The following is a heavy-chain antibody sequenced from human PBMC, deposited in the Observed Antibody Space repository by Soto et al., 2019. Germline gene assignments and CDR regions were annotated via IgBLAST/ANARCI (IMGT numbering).Heavy chain of an antibody. CDR3: ARAGEKEGDIWFGELKLDY. D-gene: IGHD3-10*01. Sequence: ASVKAACKASGYTLASYYMQWALQAPGQGLEWMGIINPSGGSTSYAQKFQGRVTMTRDTSTSTVYMELSSLRSEDTAVYYCARAGEKEGDIWFGELKLDYWGQ. CDR1: GYTLASYY. CDR2: INPSGGST. J-gene: IGHJ4*01. V-gene: IGHV1-46*01.